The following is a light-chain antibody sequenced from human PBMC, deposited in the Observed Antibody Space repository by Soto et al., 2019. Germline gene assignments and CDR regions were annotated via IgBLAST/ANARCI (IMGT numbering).Light chain of an antibody. CDR1: SSDVGGYNY. CDR2: DVS. Sequence: QSALTQPRSVSGSPGQSVTISCTGTSSDVGGYNYVSWYQQHPDKAPKLMIYDVSKRPSGVPDRFSGSNSGNTASLTISGLHAEDAAYYYCCSYAGSYYVFGTGNKLTVL. CDR3: CSYAGSYYV. J-gene: IGLJ1*01. V-gene: IGLV2-11*01.